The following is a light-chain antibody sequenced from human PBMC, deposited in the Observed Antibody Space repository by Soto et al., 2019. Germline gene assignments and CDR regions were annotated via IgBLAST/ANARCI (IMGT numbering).Light chain of an antibody. V-gene: IGLV2-23*02. Sequence: QSVLTQPASVSGSPGQSITISCTGTSSDFGSYNLVSWYQQHPGKAPKLMISEVSKRPSGVSNRFSGSKSGSTASLTISGLQAEDKADYYCCSYAGSSTFYVFGTGTKVTVL. CDR2: EVS. CDR1: SSDFGSYNL. J-gene: IGLJ1*01. CDR3: CSYAGSSTFYV.